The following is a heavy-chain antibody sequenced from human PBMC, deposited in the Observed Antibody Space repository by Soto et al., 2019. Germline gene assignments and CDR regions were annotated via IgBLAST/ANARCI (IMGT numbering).Heavy chain of an antibody. D-gene: IGHD5-18*01. J-gene: IGHJ4*02. CDR3: AKEHEYSYGLGY. CDR2: IRGSGSNT. V-gene: IGHV3-23*04. Sequence: EVQLVESGGGLIQPGGSLRLSCAASGFTVSSNYMSWVRQAPGKGLEWVSAIRGSGSNTYYADSVKGRFTISRDNSKNTLYLQMNSLRAEDTAEYYCAKEHEYSYGLGYWGQGTLVTVSS. CDR1: GFTVSSNY.